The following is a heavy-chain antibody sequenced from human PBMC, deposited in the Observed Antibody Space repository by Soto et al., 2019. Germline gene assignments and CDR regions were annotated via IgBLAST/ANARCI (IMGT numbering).Heavy chain of an antibody. Sequence: GGSLRLSCAASGFTFSNAWMSWVRQAPGKGLEWVGRIKSKTDGGTTDYAAPVKGRFTISRDDSKNTLYLQMNSLKTEDTAVYYCTTDYYMVRGEKEPFDFDYWGQGTLVTVSS. CDR2: IKSKTDGGTT. CDR3: TTDYYMVRGEKEPFDFDY. D-gene: IGHD3-10*01. J-gene: IGHJ4*02. CDR1: GFTFSNAW. V-gene: IGHV3-15*01.